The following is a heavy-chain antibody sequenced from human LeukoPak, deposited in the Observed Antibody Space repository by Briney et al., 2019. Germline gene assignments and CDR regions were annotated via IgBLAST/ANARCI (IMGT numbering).Heavy chain of an antibody. V-gene: IGHV4-59*08. CDR2: NYYSGST. J-gene: IGHJ4*02. CDR1: GGSISNYY. CDR3: ARSSAYDAYYFDY. Sequence: SETLSLTCSVSGGSISNYYWSWIRQPPGKGLEWIGYNYYSGSTNYNPSLKSRVTISVDTSKTPFSLKLTSLTPAHTAVYHCARSSAYDAYYFDYWGRGTLVTVSS. D-gene: IGHD5-12*01.